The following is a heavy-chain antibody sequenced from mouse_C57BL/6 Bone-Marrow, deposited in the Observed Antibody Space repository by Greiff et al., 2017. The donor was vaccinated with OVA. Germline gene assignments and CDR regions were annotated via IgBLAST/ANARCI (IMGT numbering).Heavy chain of an antibody. J-gene: IGHJ2*01. V-gene: IGHV1-50*01. CDR2: IDPSDSYT. CDR1: GYTFTSYW. CDR3: ASLLYEGY. Sequence: QVQLQQPGAELVKPGASVKLSCKASGYTFTSYWMQWVKQRPGQGLEWIGEIDPSDSYTNYNQKFKGKATLTVDTSSSTAYMQLSSLTSEDSAVYYCASLLYEGYWGKGTTLTVSS. D-gene: IGHD2-1*01.